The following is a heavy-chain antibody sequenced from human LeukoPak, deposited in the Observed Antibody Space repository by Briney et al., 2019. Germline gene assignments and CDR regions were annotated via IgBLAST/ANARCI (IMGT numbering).Heavy chain of an antibody. CDR3: ATNYYGSGRDV. V-gene: IGHV3-48*01. Sequence: GGSLRLSCAASGFTFSSYSMNWVRQAPGKGLEWVSYISSSSSTIYYADSVKGRFTISRDDAKNSLYLQMNSLRAEDTAVYYCATNYYGSGRDVWGQGTTVTVSS. CDR1: GFTFSSYS. J-gene: IGHJ6*02. D-gene: IGHD3-10*01. CDR2: ISSSSSTI.